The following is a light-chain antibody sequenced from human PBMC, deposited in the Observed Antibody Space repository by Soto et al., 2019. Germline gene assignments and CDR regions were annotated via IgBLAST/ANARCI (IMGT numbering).Light chain of an antibody. CDR2: KAS. Sequence: DTHMTQSPATLSSSVGDRVTITCRASQSISGWLAWYQQKPGKAPKLLIYKASTSQSGVPSSFSGRGSGTEFTLTISSLQPDDFATYYCQQYDSYPLTFGGGTKVEIK. J-gene: IGKJ4*01. CDR3: QQYDSYPLT. V-gene: IGKV1-5*03. CDR1: QSISGW.